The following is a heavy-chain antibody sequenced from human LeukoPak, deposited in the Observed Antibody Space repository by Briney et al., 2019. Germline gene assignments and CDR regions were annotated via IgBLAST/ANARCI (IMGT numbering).Heavy chain of an antibody. CDR1: AFTFSTYG. J-gene: IGHJ4*02. D-gene: IGHD4-17*01. CDR3: ARDKDSWDYGDFYDN. CDR2: IKQDGSEK. V-gene: IGHV3-7*01. Sequence: GGSLRLSCAASAFTFSTYGMHWVRQAPGKGLEWVANIKQDGSEKYYVDSVKGRFTISRDDAKNSLFLQMNSLRVEDTAVYYCARDKDSWDYGDFYDNWGQGTLVTVSS.